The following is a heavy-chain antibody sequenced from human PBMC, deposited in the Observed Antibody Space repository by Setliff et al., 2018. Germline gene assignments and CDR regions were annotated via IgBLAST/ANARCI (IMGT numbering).Heavy chain of an antibody. CDR1: GYSFTSYW. D-gene: IGHD6-19*01. J-gene: IGHJ3*02. Sequence: PGESLTLPCQGSGYSFTSYWIGWVRQMPGKGLEWMGIIYPGDSDTRYSPSFQGQVTISADKSISTAYLQWSSLKASDTAMYYCARQAVAGNDAFDIWGQGTMVTVSS. CDR3: ARQAVAGNDAFDI. V-gene: IGHV5-51*01. CDR2: IYPGDSDT.